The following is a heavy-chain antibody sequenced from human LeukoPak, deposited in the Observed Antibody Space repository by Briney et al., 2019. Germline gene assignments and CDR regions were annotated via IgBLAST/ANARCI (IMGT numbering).Heavy chain of an antibody. CDR1: GYTLTELS. CDR2: FDPEDGET. J-gene: IGHJ4*02. Sequence: ASVKVSCTVSGYTLTELSMHWVRQAPGKGLEWMGGFDPEDGETIYAQKFQGRVTMTEDTSTDTAYMELSSLRSEDTAVYYCATSSYKITIFGVVIIGRTFDYWGQGTLVTVSS. CDR3: ATSSYKITIFGVVIIGRTFDY. D-gene: IGHD3-3*01. V-gene: IGHV1-24*01.